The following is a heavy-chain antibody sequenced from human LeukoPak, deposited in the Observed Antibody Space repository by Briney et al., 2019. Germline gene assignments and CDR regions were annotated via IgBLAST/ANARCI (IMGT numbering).Heavy chain of an antibody. J-gene: IGHJ6*02. V-gene: IGHV3-66*01. D-gene: IGHD2-2*01. CDR3: ARFYCSSTSCYFSYYGMDV. CDR1: GFAFSNYA. Sequence: GGSLRLSCAASGFAFSNYAMSWVRQAPGKGLEWVSVIYSGGSTYYADSVKGRFTISRDNSKNTLYLQMNSLRAEDTAVYYCARFYCSSTSCYFSYYGMDVWGQGTTVTVSS. CDR2: IYSGGST.